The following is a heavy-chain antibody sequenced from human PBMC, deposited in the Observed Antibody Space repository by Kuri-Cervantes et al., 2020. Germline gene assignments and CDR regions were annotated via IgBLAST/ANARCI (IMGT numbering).Heavy chain of an antibody. Sequence: SVKVSCKASGGTFSSYAISWVRQAPGQGLEWMGGIIPIFGTANYAQKFQGRVTLTEDTSTDTAYMELSSLRSEDTAVYYCVTDLTTNFEHWGQGTLVTVSS. D-gene: IGHD4/OR15-4a*01. CDR3: VTDLTTNFEH. CDR2: IIPIFGTA. CDR1: GGTFSSYA. V-gene: IGHV1-69*06. J-gene: IGHJ4*02.